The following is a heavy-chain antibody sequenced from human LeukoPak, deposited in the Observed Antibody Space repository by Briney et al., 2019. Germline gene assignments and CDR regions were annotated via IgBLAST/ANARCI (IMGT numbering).Heavy chain of an antibody. CDR2: MYSGGST. Sequence: GGSLRLSCAASGFTVSNNYMSWVRQAPGKGLEWVSVMYSGGSTYYADSVKGRFTISRDNSKNTLYLQMNSLRAEDTAVYYCARDTVTYYYGSGSAPGAFDIWGQGTMVTVSS. CDR3: ARDTVTYYYGSGSAPGAFDI. D-gene: IGHD3-10*01. J-gene: IGHJ3*02. V-gene: IGHV3-66*01. CDR1: GFTVSNNY.